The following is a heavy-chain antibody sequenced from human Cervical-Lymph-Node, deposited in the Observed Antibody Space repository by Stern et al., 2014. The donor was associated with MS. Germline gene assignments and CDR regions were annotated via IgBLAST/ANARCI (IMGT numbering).Heavy chain of an antibody. V-gene: IGHV1-46*01. CDR3: TRSYCSSTSCFSRWFDA. J-gene: IGHJ5*02. Sequence: VQLLESGAEVKKPGASVKVSCPASGYSFSSYYMHWVRQAPGQGLEWVGIINPTDGGTSYAQKFQGRVTMNRDTSTRTVYMELSSLRSEDSAVYYCTRSYCSSTSCFSRWFDAWGQGSLVTVSS. CDR2: INPTDGGT. D-gene: IGHD2-2*01. CDR1: GYSFSSYY.